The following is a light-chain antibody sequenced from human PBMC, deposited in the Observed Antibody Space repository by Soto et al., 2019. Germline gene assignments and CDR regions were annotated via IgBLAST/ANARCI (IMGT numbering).Light chain of an antibody. CDR1: RSIGNS. Sequence: DIQMTQSPSSLSASVGDRVTITCRASRSIGNSLNWYQQKPGKAPNLLIYAASSLQGGVPSRFSGSGSGTDFTLTITSLQPAEFATFYCQQTYTAPSFTFGPGTKVDIK. CDR3: QQTYTAPSFT. V-gene: IGKV1-39*01. CDR2: AAS. J-gene: IGKJ3*01.